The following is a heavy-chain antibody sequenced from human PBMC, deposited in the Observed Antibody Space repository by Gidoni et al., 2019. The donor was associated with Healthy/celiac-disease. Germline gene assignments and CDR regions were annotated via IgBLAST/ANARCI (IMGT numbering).Heavy chain of an antibody. CDR1: GGTFSSYA. CDR3: ATLLVVVAASDRNDDY. V-gene: IGHV1-69*01. D-gene: IGHD2-15*01. CDR2: IIPIFGTA. J-gene: IGHJ4*02. Sequence: QVQLVQSGAEVKKPGSSVKVYCKASGGTFSSYAISWVRQAPGQGLEWMGGIIPIFGTANYAQKFQGRVTITADESTSTAYMELSSLRSEDTAVYYCATLLVVVAASDRNDDYWGQGTLVTVSS.